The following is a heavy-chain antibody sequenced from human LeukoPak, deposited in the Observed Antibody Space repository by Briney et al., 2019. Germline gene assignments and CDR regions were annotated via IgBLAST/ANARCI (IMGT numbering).Heavy chain of an antibody. CDR3: ARVVDVNSYGLFDY. Sequence: ASVKVSCKASGYTFASYAMHWVRQAPGQRLEWMGWINAGNGNTKYSQKFQGRVTITRDTSASTAYMELSSLRSEDTAVYYCARVVDVNSYGLFDYWGQGTLVTVSS. V-gene: IGHV1-3*01. D-gene: IGHD5-18*01. J-gene: IGHJ4*02. CDR1: GYTFASYA. CDR2: INAGNGNT.